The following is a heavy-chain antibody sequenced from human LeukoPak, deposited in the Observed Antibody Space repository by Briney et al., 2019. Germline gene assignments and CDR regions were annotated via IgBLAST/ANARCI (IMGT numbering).Heavy chain of an antibody. CDR1: GGSISSYY. J-gene: IGHJ4*02. V-gene: IGHV4-59*01. CDR3: ARVPPTYPAYYFDS. Sequence: SETLSLTCTVSGGSISSYYWSWIRQPPGKGLEWIGYIYNSGSTDYNSSLKSRVTISVDTSKNQFSLKLSSVTAADTAIYYCARVPPTYPAYYFDSWGQGTLVTVSS. D-gene: IGHD1-1*01. CDR2: IYNSGST.